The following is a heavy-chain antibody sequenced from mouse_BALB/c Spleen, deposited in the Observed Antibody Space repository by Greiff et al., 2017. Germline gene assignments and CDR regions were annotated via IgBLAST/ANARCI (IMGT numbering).Heavy chain of an antibody. J-gene: IGHJ4*01. Sequence: EVQLVESGGGLVQPGGSLKLSCAASGFTFSSYTMSWVRQTPEKRLEWVAYISNGGGSTYYPDTVKGRFTISRANAKNTLYLQMSSLKSEDTAMYYCARRGWEGAMDYWGQGTSVTVSS. D-gene: IGHD3-3*01. CDR2: ISNGGGST. V-gene: IGHV5-12-2*01. CDR3: ARRGWEGAMDY. CDR1: GFTFSSYT.